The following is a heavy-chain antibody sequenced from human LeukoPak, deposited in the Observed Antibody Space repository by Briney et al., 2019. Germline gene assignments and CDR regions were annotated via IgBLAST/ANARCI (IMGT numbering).Heavy chain of an antibody. J-gene: IGHJ1*01. Sequence: GGSLRLSCAASGFTFSSYWMSWVRQAPGKGLEWVANIKQDGSEKYYVDSVKGRFTISRDNAKNSLYLQMNSLRAEDTAVYYCARPADCGGDCYSSYFQHWGQGTLVTVSS. CDR2: IKQDGSEK. V-gene: IGHV3-7*01. CDR1: GFTFSSYW. D-gene: IGHD2-21*02. CDR3: ARPADCGGDCYSSYFQH.